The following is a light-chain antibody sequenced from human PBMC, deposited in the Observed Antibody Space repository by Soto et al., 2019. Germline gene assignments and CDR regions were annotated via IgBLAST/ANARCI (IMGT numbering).Light chain of an antibody. V-gene: IGLV2-18*01. Sequence: QSALTQPPSVSGSPGQSVTISCIGTSSDVGSSNRLSWYRHSPRTAPKLIMYQVNTRPSGVPDRFSGSKSGSTASLTXXGLQAEDEADYYCSLYISGSTYVFGTGTKVTV. CDR3: SLYISGSTYV. CDR1: SSDVGSSNR. CDR2: QVN. J-gene: IGLJ1*01.